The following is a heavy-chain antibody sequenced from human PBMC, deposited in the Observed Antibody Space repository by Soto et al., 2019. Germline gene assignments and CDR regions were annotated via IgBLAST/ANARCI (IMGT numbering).Heavy chain of an antibody. CDR1: GYTFNTYS. J-gene: IGHJ4*02. CDR3: ARENVLSYVDTAMVDYFDY. V-gene: IGHV1-18*01. D-gene: IGHD5-18*01. CDR2: ISGYNGDT. Sequence: ASVKVSCKASGYTFNTYSISWVRQAPGQGLEWMGWISGYNGDTHYAQKFQGRVTMTTDTSTSTAYMELRSLRSDDTAMYYCARENVLSYVDTAMVDYFDYWGQGTLVPVSS.